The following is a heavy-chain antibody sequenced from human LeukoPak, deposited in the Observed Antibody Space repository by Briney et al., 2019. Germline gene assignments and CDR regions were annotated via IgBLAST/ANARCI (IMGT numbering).Heavy chain of an antibody. CDR2: TYYRSKWYN. CDR3: ARRTRSGRDAFDI. D-gene: IGHD6-19*01. J-gene: IGHJ3*02. Sequence: SQTLSLTCALPGDSVSSNSGGWNWIRQSPSRGLEWLGRTYYRSKWYNDYAASVKSRITINPETAKNKLSLQLNSVTPEDTAVYYCARRTRSGRDAFDIWGQGTKVTVSS. CDR1: GDSVSSNSGG. V-gene: IGHV6-1*01.